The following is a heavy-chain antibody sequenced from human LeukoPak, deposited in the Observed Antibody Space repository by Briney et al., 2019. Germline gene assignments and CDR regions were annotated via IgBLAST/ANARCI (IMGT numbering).Heavy chain of an antibody. Sequence: SETLSLTCTVSGGSISSYYWSWIRQPAGKGLEWIGRIYTSGSTNYNPSLKSRVTMSVDTSKNQFFLKLSSVTAADTAVYYCARDLLTYYYDSSGYFDYWGQGTLVTVSS. CDR1: GGSISSYY. CDR2: IYTSGST. V-gene: IGHV4-4*07. J-gene: IGHJ4*02. D-gene: IGHD3-22*01. CDR3: ARDLLTYYYDSSGYFDY.